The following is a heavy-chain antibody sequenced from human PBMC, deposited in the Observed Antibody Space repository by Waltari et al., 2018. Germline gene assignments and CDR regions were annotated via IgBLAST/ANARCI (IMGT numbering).Heavy chain of an antibody. V-gene: IGHV1-69*08. Sequence: QVQLVQSGAEVKKPGSSVKVSCKASGGTFSSYAISWVRQAPGQGLEWMGRIIPIFGTANYAQKFQGRVTITADKSTSTAYMELSSLRSEDTAVHYCASPTADYYDSSGPFDYWGQGTLVTVSS. J-gene: IGHJ4*02. CDR2: IIPIFGTA. D-gene: IGHD3-22*01. CDR1: GGTFSSYA. CDR3: ASPTADYYDSSGPFDY.